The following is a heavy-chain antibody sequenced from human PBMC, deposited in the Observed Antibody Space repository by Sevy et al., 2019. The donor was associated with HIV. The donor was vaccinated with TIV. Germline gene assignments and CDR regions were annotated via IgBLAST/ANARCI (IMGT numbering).Heavy chain of an antibody. J-gene: IGHJ4*02. V-gene: IGHV3-23*01. Sequence: GGSLRLSRVASGFTFRDYSMSWVRQAPGKGLEWVSTFSFGCGQINYADSVKGRFTISRDNSKNSFYLQMNNLRVEDTAIYFCAREGCTKPHDYWGQGTLVTVSS. CDR1: GFTFRDYS. CDR2: FSFGCGQI. CDR3: AREGCTKPHDY. D-gene: IGHD2-8*01.